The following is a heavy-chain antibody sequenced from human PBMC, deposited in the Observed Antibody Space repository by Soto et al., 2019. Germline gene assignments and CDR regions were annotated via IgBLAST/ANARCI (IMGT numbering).Heavy chain of an antibody. CDR1: GFTFSSYG. CDR3: VRDSGWPFAS. J-gene: IGHJ4*02. CDR2: IWYDGSNK. V-gene: IGHV3-33*01. Sequence: QVQLVESGGGVVQPGRSLRLSCAASGFTFSSYGMHWVRQAPGKGLEWVAVIWYDGSNKYYADSVKGRFTISRDDSKNTVFLQMNSLRAEDTAVYFCVRDSGWPFASWGQGTLVTVSS. D-gene: IGHD6-19*01.